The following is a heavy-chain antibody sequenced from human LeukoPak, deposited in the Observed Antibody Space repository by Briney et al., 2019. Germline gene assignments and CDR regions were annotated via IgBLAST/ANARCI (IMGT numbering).Heavy chain of an antibody. CDR2: ISSSGSTI. J-gene: IGHJ6*02. Sequence: GGSLRLSCAASGFTFSSYEMNWVRQAPGKGLEWVSYISSSGSTIYYADSVKGRFTISGDNAKNSLYLQMNSLRAEDTAVYYCARDRPIVVVVAATRGMDVWGQGTTVTVSS. CDR3: ARDRPIVVVVAATRGMDV. V-gene: IGHV3-48*03. CDR1: GFTFSSYE. D-gene: IGHD2-15*01.